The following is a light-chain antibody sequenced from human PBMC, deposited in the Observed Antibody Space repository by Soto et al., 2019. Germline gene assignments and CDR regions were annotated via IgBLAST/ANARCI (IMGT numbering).Light chain of an antibody. CDR3: QQYGSSLFT. Sequence: EIVLTQSPGTLSLSPGERATLSCRASQSVSSSYLAWYQQKPGQAPGLLIYGASSRATGIPDRFSGSGSGTDFTLTISRLEPEDFAVYYFQQYGSSLFTFGPGTKVDIK. V-gene: IGKV3-20*01. J-gene: IGKJ3*01. CDR2: GAS. CDR1: QSVSSSY.